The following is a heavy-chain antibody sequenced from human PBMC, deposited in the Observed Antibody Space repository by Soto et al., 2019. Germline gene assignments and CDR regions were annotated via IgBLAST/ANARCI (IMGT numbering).Heavy chain of an antibody. CDR3: AKDDGGYCSSTSCYPAY. V-gene: IGHV3-9*01. CDR1: GFTFDDYA. Sequence: EVQLVESGGGLVQPGRSLRLSCAASGFTFDDYAMHWVRQAPGKGLEWVSGISWNSGSIGYADSVKGRFTISRDNATNSLYLQMNSLRDEDTALYYCAKDDGGYCSSTSCYPAYWGQGTLVTVSS. J-gene: IGHJ4*02. D-gene: IGHD2-2*03. CDR2: ISWNSGSI.